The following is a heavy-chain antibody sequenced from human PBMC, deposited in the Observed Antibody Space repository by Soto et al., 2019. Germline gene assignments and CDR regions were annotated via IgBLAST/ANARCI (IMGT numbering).Heavy chain of an antibody. CDR1: GFTFSSYG. CDR2: ISYDGSNK. V-gene: IGHV3-30*18. Sequence: QVQLVESGGGVVQPGRSLRLSCAASGFTFSSYGMHWVRQAPGKGLEWVAVISYDGSNKYYADSVKGRFTISRDNSKNTLYLQMNSLRAEDTAVYYCAKDGSWQQRLVRRYYYYYGMDVWGQGTTVTVSS. CDR3: AKDGSWQQRLVRRYYYYYGMDV. D-gene: IGHD6-13*01. J-gene: IGHJ6*02.